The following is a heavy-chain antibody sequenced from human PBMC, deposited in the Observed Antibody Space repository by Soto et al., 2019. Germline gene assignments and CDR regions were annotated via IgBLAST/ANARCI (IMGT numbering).Heavy chain of an antibody. J-gene: IGHJ4*02. V-gene: IGHV3-23*01. D-gene: IGHD5-12*01. CDR3: ARPDRDGYNYDY. Sequence: EVHLLESGGALVQPGGSLRLSCAASGFTFSSYAMNWVRQAPGKGLEWVSGISDSGTTTYYADSVKGRFTISRDNAKNTLYLQMNSLRAEDTALYYCARPDRDGYNYDYWGQGTLVTVSS. CDR1: GFTFSSYA. CDR2: ISDSGTTT.